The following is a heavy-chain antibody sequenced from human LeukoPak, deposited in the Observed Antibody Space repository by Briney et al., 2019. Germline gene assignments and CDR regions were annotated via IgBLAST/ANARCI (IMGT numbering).Heavy chain of an antibody. D-gene: IGHD1-26*01. J-gene: IGHJ5*02. CDR1: GGSISSSSYY. V-gene: IGHV4-39*01. CDR2: IYYSGST. Sequence: SETLSLTCTVSGGSISSSSYYWGWIRQPPGKGLEWIGSIYYSGSTYYNPSLKSRVTISVDTSKNRFSLKLSSVTAADTAVYYCARQELAYNWFDPWGQGTLVTVSS. CDR3: ARQELAYNWFDP.